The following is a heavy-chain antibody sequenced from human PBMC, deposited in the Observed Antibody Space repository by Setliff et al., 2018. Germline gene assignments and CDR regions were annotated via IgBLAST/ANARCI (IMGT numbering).Heavy chain of an antibody. D-gene: IGHD6-19*01. CDR2: IYPGDSNT. J-gene: IGHJ3*02. Sequence: GESLKISCQGSGYSFTNYWIGWVRQMPGKGLEWMGIIYPGDSNTRYSPSFQGQVTISADKSISTAYLQWSSLKASDTAMYYCARQAVAGNDAFDIWGQGTMVTVSS. CDR3: ARQAVAGNDAFDI. V-gene: IGHV5-51*01. CDR1: GYSFTNYW.